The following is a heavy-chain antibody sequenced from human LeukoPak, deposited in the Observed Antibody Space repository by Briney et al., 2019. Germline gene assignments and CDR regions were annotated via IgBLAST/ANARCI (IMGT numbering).Heavy chain of an antibody. J-gene: IGHJ4*02. V-gene: IGHV6-1*01. Sequence: SQTLSLTCVVSGDSVSSKNGAWNWIRQSPSRGLEWLGRTYYRSKWYNDYAESMEGRMTISQDTSRNQYSLHLNSVTPDDTAVYYCARDFGTTGWHTFDYWGQGALVTVSS. CDR1: GDSVSSKNGA. D-gene: IGHD6-19*01. CDR2: TYYRSKWYN. CDR3: ARDFGTTGWHTFDY.